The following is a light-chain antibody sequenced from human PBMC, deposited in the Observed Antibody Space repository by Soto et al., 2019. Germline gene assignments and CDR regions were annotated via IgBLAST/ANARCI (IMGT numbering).Light chain of an antibody. CDR1: QSISSW. Sequence: DIQMTQSPSTLSASVGDRVTITCRASQSISSWLAWYQQKPGKAPNLLIYKASSLESGAPSRFRGSGSGTEFTLTISSLQPDDFATYYCVQYNSYSPITFGQGTRLEIK. V-gene: IGKV1-5*03. J-gene: IGKJ5*01. CDR3: VQYNSYSPIT. CDR2: KAS.